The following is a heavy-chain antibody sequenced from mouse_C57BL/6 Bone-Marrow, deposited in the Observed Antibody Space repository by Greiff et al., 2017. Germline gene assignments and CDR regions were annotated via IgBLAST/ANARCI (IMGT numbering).Heavy chain of an antibody. CDR1: GYSITNGNHW. CDR3: ARDGDYYGSSYDWYFDV. CDR2: ISSSGST. V-gene: IGHV3-4*01. D-gene: IGHD1-1*01. Sequence: EVHLVESGPALVKPSQTVSLTCTVTGYSITNGNHWWNWIRQVSGSKLEWIGYISSSGSTDSNPSLKSRISITRDTSKNQLFLQLNSVTTEDIATYYCARDGDYYGSSYDWYFDVWGTGTTVTVSS. J-gene: IGHJ1*03.